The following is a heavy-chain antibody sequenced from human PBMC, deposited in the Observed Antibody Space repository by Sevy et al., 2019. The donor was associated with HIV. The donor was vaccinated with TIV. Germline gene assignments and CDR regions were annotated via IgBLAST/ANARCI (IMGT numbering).Heavy chain of an antibody. CDR1: GFTFSSYS. CDR2: ISSSSSYI. CDR3: ARDLGYYDSSGYRGIDY. Sequence: GGSLRLSCAASGFTFSSYSMNWVRQAPGKGLEWASSISSSSSYIYYADSVKGRFTISRDNAKNSLYLQMNSLRAEDTAVYYCARDLGYYDSSGYRGIDYWGQGTLVTVSS. V-gene: IGHV3-21*01. D-gene: IGHD3-22*01. J-gene: IGHJ4*02.